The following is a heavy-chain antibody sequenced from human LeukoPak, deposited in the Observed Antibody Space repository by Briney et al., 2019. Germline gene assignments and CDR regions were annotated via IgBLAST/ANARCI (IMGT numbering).Heavy chain of an antibody. CDR2: ISGSGGST. J-gene: IGHJ6*03. CDR1: GFTFGSYA. D-gene: IGHD3-3*01. CDR3: AKHTSYYYYYMDV. V-gene: IGHV3-23*01. Sequence: PGGSLRLSCAASGFTFGSYAMSWVRQAPGKGLEWVSTISGSGGSTYYADSVKGQFTISRDNSKNTLYLQMNSLRAADTAVYYCAKHTSYYYYYMDVWGKGTTVTVSS.